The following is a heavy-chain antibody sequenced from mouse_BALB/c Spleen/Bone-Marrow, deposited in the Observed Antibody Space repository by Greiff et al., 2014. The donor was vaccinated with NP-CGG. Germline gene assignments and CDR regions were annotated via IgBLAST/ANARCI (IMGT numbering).Heavy chain of an antibody. J-gene: IGHJ4*01. Sequence: QVQLQQSGAELVRPGSSVKISCKASGYAFSSYWMNWVKQRPGQGLEWIGQIYPGDGDTNYNGKFKGKATLTADKSSSTAYMQLSSITSEDSAVYFCARGVPMDYWGQGTSVTVSS. V-gene: IGHV1-80*01. CDR1: GYAFSSYW. CDR3: ARGVPMDY. CDR2: IYPGDGDT.